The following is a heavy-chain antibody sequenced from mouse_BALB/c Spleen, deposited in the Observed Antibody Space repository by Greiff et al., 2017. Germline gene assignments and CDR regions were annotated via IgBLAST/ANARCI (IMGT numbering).Heavy chain of an antibody. CDR3: DRVLYGNYPDY. Sequence: VQLQQSGAELVKPGASVKLSCTASGFNIKDTYMHWVKQRPEQGLEWIGRIDPANGNTKYDPKFQGKATITADTSSNTAYLQLSSLTSEDTAVYYCDRVLYGNYPDYWGQGTTLTVSS. CDR1: GFNIKDTY. D-gene: IGHD2-1*01. CDR2: IDPANGNT. J-gene: IGHJ2*01. V-gene: IGHV14-3*02.